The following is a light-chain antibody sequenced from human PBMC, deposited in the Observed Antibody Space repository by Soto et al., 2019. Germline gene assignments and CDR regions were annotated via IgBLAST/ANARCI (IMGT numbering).Light chain of an antibody. CDR3: QQYSSSIT. V-gene: IGKV3-20*01. Sequence: EIVLTQSPGTLSLSPGERATLSCWASQSVSSNYLAWYQQKLGQAPRLLIYGASSRATGIPDRFSGSGSGTDFTLTITRLEPDDFAVYYCQQYSSSITFGGGTKVEIK. CDR1: QSVSSNY. J-gene: IGKJ4*01. CDR2: GAS.